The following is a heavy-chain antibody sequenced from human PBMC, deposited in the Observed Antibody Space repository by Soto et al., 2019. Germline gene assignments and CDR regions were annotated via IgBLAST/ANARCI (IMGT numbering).Heavy chain of an antibody. CDR2: INHSGST. J-gene: IGHJ6*02. V-gene: IGHV4-34*01. D-gene: IGHD3-22*01. Sequence: QVQLQQWGAGLLKTSETLSLTCAVYGGSFSCYYWSWIRQPPGKGLEWIGEINHSGSTNYNPSLKSRVTISVDTSKNQCSLKLSSVTAADTAVYYCARDFRYYDSSGYYEDGMAVWGQGTTVTVSS. CDR3: ARDFRYYDSSGYYEDGMAV. CDR1: GGSFSCYY.